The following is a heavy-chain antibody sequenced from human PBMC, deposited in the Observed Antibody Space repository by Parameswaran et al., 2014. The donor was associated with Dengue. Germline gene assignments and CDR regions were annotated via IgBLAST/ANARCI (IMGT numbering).Heavy chain of an antibody. D-gene: IGHD1-26*01. CDR3: AGGIVGATDY. Sequence: WIRQPPGKGLEWVSYISSSGSTIYYADSVKGRFTISRDNAKNSLYLQMNSLRAEDTAVYYCAGGIVGATDYWGQGTLVTVSS. V-gene: IGHV3-48*03. J-gene: IGHJ4*02. CDR2: ISSSGSTI.